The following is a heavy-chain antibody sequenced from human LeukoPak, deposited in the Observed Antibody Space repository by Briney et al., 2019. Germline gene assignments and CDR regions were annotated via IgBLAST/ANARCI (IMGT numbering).Heavy chain of an antibody. CDR2: IHYSGST. D-gene: IGHD2-15*01. CDR3: ARAYCSGGSCSDFDY. CDR1: GGSISSYY. J-gene: IGHJ4*02. V-gene: IGHV4-59*01. Sequence: PSETLSLTCTVSGGSISSYYWSWIRQPPGKGLEWIGYIHYSGSTNYNPSLKSRVTISVDTSKNQFSLKLSSVTAADTAVYYCARAYCSGGSCSDFDYWGQGTLVTVSS.